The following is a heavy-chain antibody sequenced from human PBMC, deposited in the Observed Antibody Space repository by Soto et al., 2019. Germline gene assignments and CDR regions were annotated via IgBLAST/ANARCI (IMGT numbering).Heavy chain of an antibody. D-gene: IGHD6-19*01. V-gene: IGHV3-73*02. CDR3: LPGITVPGPDN. CDR2: IRSKANNYAT. CDR1: GFTFSGSA. Sequence: EVQLVESGGGLVQPGGSLKLSCAASGFTFSGSAIHWVRQASGKGLGWVGRIRSKANNYATAYSASVKGRFTSSRDDSENTAYLQMNSLKTEATAVYYCLPGITVPGPDNWGQGTLVTVSS. J-gene: IGHJ4*02.